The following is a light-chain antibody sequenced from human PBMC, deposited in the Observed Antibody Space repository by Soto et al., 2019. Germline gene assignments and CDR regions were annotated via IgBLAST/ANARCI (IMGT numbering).Light chain of an antibody. Sequence: EIVLTQSPATLSLSPGERATLFCRASQSVSSHLAWYQHKPGQPPRLLISETSNRATGVPARFSGSGSGTDFTLTISSLEPEDFAVYSCQQRTNWPLTFGGGTNVEVK. J-gene: IGKJ4*01. CDR2: ETS. CDR1: QSVSSH. V-gene: IGKV3-11*01. CDR3: QQRTNWPLT.